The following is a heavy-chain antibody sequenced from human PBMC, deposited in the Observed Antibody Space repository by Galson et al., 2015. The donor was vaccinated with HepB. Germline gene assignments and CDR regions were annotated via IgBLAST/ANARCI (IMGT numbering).Heavy chain of an antibody. V-gene: IGHV3-30*06. CDR2: TSYDERNK. CDR3: ARDREMSTRWPDYYLHSGMDV. Sequence: SLRLSCAASGFTFNSYGMHWVRQAPGKGLEWVSLTSYDERNKNYADSVKGRFTISRDNSKNTLYLQMNSLRPEDTAVYYCARDREMSTRWPDYYLHSGMDVWGQGTTVTVSS. J-gene: IGHJ6*02. D-gene: IGHD5-24*01. CDR1: GFTFNSYG.